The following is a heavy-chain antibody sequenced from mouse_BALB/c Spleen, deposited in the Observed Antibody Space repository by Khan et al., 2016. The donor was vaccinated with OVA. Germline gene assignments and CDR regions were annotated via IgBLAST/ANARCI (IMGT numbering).Heavy chain of an antibody. D-gene: IGHD3-3*01. Sequence: VQLKQSGPDLVKPGASVKISCKTSGYTFTEYTLHWVKQSHGKSLEWIGVINPKNGVTSYNQKFKGKATLTVDKSSSTAYMEFRSLTSEDSAVYYCTRDAGRYWGQGTSGTVS. J-gene: IGHJ4*01. CDR2: INPKNGVT. V-gene: IGHV1-18*01. CDR3: TRDAGRY. CDR1: GYTFTEYT.